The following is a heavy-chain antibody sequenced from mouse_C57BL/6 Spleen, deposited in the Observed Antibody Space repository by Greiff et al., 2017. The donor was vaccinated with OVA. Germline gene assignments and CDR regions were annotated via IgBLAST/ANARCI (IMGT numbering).Heavy chain of an antibody. D-gene: IGHD1-1*01. CDR1: GYTFTDYN. CDR2: INPNNGGT. Sequence: EVKLQQSGPELVKPGASVKIPCKASGYTFTDYNMDWVKQSHGKSLEWIGDINPNNGGTIYNQKFKGKATLTVDKSSSTAYMELRSLTSEDTAVYYCARGKSERGITTVVAKDAMDYWGQGTSVTVSS. V-gene: IGHV1-18*01. J-gene: IGHJ4*01. CDR3: ARGKSERGITTVVAKDAMDY.